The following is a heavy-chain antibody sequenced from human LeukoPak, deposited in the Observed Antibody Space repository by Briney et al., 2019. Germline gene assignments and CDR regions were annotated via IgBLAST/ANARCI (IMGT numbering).Heavy chain of an antibody. CDR2: ISAYNGNT. CDR1: GYTFTGYY. J-gene: IGHJ4*02. Sequence: ASVKVSCKASGYTFTGYYIHWVRQAPGQGLEWMGRISAYNGNTNYAQKLQGRVTMSTDTSTSTAYMELRSLRSDDTAVYYCARVSLVISLFDYWGQGTLVTVSS. V-gene: IGHV1-18*04. D-gene: IGHD3-10*01. CDR3: ARVSLVISLFDY.